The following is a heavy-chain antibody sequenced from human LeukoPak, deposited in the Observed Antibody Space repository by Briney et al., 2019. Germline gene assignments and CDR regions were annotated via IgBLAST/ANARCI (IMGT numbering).Heavy chain of an antibody. V-gene: IGHV1-46*01. CDR3: ARDLPPDYSNRGDLYDY. CDR2: IYPSGGST. CDR1: GYTFTSYY. J-gene: IGHJ4*02. D-gene: IGHD4-11*01. Sequence: ASVKVSCKASGYTFTSYYMHWVRQAPGQGLEWMGIIYPSGGSTSYAQKFQGRVTMTRDTSTSTVYMELSSLRSEDTAVYYCARDLPPDYSNRGDLYDYWGQGTLVTVSS.